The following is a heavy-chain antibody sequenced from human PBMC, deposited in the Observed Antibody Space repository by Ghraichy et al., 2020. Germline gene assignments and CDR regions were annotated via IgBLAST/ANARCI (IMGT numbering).Heavy chain of an antibody. CDR2: INPNSGGT. CDR3: ARPPQRGDYFLFDY. D-gene: IGHD2/OR15-2a*01. J-gene: IGHJ4*02. CDR1: GYTFTGYY. V-gene: IGHV1-2*02. Sequence: ASVKVSCKASGYTFTGYYMHWVRQAPGQGLEWMGWINPNSGGTNYAQKFQGRVTMTRDTSISTAYMELSRLRSDDTALYYCARPPQRGDYFLFDYWGQGTLVTVSS.